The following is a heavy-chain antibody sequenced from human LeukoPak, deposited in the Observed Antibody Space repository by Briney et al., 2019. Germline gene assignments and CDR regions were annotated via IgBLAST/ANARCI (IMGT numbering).Heavy chain of an antibody. D-gene: IGHD3-10*01. CDR2: IYPGDSDT. CDR1: GYSFTSYW. V-gene: IGHV5-51*01. CDR3: ARIFPGSYSVDY. J-gene: IGHJ4*02. Sequence: GESLKISCKGSGYSFTSYWIGWVRQMPGEGLEWMGVIYPGDSDTRYSPSFQGQVTISADKSISTAHLQWSSLRASDSAMYYCARIFPGSYSVDYWGQGTLVTVSS.